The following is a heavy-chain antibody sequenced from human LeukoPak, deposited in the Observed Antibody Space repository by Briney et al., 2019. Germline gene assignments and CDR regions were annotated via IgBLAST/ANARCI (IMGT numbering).Heavy chain of an antibody. CDR2: ISSSSSTI. CDR3: ARGVYDSSGYYFGEDFDY. CDR1: GFTFSSYS. J-gene: IGHJ4*02. D-gene: IGHD3-22*01. V-gene: IGHV3-48*01. Sequence: GGSLRLSCAASGFTFSSYSMNWVRQAPGKGLEWVSYISSSSSTIYYADSVKGRFTISRDNAKNSLYLQMNSLRAEDTAVYYCARGVYDSSGYYFGEDFDYWGQGTLVTVSS.